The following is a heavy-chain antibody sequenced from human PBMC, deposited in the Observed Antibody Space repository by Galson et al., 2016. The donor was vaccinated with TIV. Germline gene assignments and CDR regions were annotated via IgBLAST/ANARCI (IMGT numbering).Heavy chain of an antibody. J-gene: IGHJ3*02. Sequence: SLRLSCAASGFTFTTYAMNWVRQAPGKGLDWVSSISGSGARTYYADSVTGRFTISRDNSRNTLFLQMNSLRAEDTAVDYCAKGLGETYDYHSDPFDMWGQGTKVTVSS. CDR2: ISGSGART. CDR3: AKGLGETYDYHSDPFDM. V-gene: IGHV3-23*01. CDR1: GFTFTTYA. D-gene: IGHD3-22*01.